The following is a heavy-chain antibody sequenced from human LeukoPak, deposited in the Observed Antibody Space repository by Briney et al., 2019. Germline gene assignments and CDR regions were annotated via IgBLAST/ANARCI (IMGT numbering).Heavy chain of an antibody. CDR2: IIPILGIA. CDR1: GGTFSSYA. Sequence: SVKVSCKASGGTFSSYAISWVRQAPGQGLEWMGRIIPILGIANYAQKFQGRVTITADKSTSTAYMELSSLRSEDTAVYYCASHNGGYCSSTSCPFDYWGQGTLVTVSS. J-gene: IGHJ4*02. D-gene: IGHD2-2*01. CDR3: ASHNGGYCSSTSCPFDY. V-gene: IGHV1-69*04.